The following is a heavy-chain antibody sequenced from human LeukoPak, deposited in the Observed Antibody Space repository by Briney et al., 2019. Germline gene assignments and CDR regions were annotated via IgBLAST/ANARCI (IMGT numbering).Heavy chain of an antibody. CDR3: ARTQTMVRGVIMANPNYYYYYMDV. CDR1: GYTFTSYG. D-gene: IGHD3-10*01. V-gene: IGHV1-18*01. CDR2: ISAYNGNT. Sequence: GASVKVSCKPSGYTFTSYGTSWVREAPGQGLEWMGWISAYNGNTNYAQKLQGTVTMTTDTSASTAYMELRSLRSDDTAVYYCARTQTMVRGVIMANPNYYYYYMDVWGKGTTVTISS. J-gene: IGHJ6*03.